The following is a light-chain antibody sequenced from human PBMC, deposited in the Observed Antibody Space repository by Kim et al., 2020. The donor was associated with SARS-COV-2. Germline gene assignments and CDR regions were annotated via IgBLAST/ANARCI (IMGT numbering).Light chain of an antibody. Sequence: ASVGDRVTITCRTSQGITSWVAWYQQKPGKAPKLLIYTASNLQSGVPSRFSGSGSGTDFTLTISSLQPEDFATYYCQQADSFPLTFGGGTKVDIK. CDR2: TAS. V-gene: IGKV1-12*01. J-gene: IGKJ4*01. CDR1: QGITSW. CDR3: QQADSFPLT.